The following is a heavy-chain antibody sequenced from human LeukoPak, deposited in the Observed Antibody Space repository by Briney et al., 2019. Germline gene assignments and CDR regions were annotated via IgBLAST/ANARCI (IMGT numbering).Heavy chain of an antibody. V-gene: IGHV1-2*02. CDR1: GYSFTVFY. CDR3: AREVASSWYRYYYYMGV. J-gene: IGHJ6*03. D-gene: IGHD6-13*01. Sequence: GASVKVSCKASGYSFTVFYIHWVRQAPGQGLEWMGWINPNSGGTNYAQKFQGRVTMTRDTSISTAYMELSRLRSDDTAVYYCAREVASSWYRYYYYMGVWGKWTTVTVSS. CDR2: INPNSGGT.